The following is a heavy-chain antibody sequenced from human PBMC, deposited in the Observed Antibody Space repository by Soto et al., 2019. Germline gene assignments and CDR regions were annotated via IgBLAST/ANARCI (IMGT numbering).Heavy chain of an antibody. CDR1: GVTVSSNY. J-gene: IGHJ4*02. CDR2: IYSGGST. CDR3: ARGGRAAAADFFDF. V-gene: IGHV3-53*01. D-gene: IGHD6-13*01. Sequence: GGSVRLSCAASGVTVSSNYMSWVRQAPGKGLEWVSVIYSGGSTYYADSVKGRFTISRDNSKNTLYLQMNSLRAEDTAVYYCARGGRAAAADFFDFCGQGTLVLVSS.